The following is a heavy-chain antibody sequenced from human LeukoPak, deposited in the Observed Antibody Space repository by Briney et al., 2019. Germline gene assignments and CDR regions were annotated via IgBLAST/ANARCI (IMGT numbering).Heavy chain of an antibody. Sequence: GGSLRLSCAASGLTVSSNYISWVRQAPGKGLEWVSVIYSGGSTYYADSVKGRFTISRDNSKNTLYLQMNSLRAEDTAVYYCARDPYGYYYMDVWGKGTTVTVSS. CDR3: ARDPYGYYYMDV. CDR1: GLTVSSNY. J-gene: IGHJ6*03. V-gene: IGHV3-53*01. D-gene: IGHD4-17*01. CDR2: IYSGGST.